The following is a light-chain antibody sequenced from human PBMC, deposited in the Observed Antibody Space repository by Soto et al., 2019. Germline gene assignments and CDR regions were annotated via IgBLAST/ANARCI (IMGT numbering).Light chain of an antibody. CDR2: EAS. J-gene: IGKJ1*01. CDR3: QKYDTTPRT. Sequence: DFQMTQSPSSLSASVGDRVTITCRASQDISDHLAWYQHKPGKVPNLLIYEASTLQSGVPSRFSGGGPGTDFTLAISSLQPEDVATYYCQKYDTTPRTFGQGTKVELK. V-gene: IGKV1-27*01. CDR1: QDISDH.